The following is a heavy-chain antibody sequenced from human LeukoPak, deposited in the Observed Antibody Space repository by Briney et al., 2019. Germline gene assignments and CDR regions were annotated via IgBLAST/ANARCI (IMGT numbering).Heavy chain of an antibody. CDR2: INAGNGNT. V-gene: IGHV1-3*01. CDR3: ARYSSSLDAFDI. CDR1: GYTFTSYA. J-gene: IGHJ3*02. Sequence: ASVKVSCKASGYTFTSYAMHWVRQAPGQRLEWMGWINAGNGNTKYSQKFQGRVTITRDTSASTAYMELSSLRSDDTAVYYCARYSSSLDAFDIWGQGTMVTVPS. D-gene: IGHD6-13*01.